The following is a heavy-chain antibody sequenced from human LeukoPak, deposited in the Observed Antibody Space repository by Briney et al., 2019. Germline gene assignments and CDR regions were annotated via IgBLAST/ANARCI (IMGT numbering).Heavy chain of an antibody. V-gene: IGHV3-30*18. CDR1: GFTFSSYG. CDR2: ISYDGSNK. CDR3: AKDQAAVDSSWQVWYYYYDMGV. J-gene: IGHJ6*04. Sequence: PGGSLRLSCAASGFTFSSYGMHWVRQAPGKGLEWVAVISYDGSNKYYADSVKGRFTISRDNSKNTLYLQMNSLRAEDTAVYYCAKDQAAVDSSWQVWYYYYDMGVWGKGTTVTVSS. D-gene: IGHD6-13*01.